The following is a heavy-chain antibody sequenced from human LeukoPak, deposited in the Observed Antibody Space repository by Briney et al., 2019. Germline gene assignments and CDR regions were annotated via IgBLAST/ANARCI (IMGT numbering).Heavy chain of an antibody. J-gene: IGHJ6*03. D-gene: IGHD1-7*01. CDR2: IRGGGDRT. Sequence: GGSLRLSCAASGFTFRSYAMSWVRQAPGKGLEWVSAIRGGGDRTHYADSVNGRFTISRDNSKNTLYLQMNSLRAEDTAVYYCAKRRGLELLYYYYMDVWGKGTTVTVSS. V-gene: IGHV3-23*01. CDR3: AKRRGLELLYYYYMDV. CDR1: GFTFRSYA.